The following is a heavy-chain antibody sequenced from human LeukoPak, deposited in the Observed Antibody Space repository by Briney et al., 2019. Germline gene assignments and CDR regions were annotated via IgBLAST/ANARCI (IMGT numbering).Heavy chain of an antibody. D-gene: IGHD6-13*01. CDR2: INHSGST. J-gene: IGHJ6*03. CDR3: TSSSWFTYYYYMDV. Sequence: PSETLSLTCAVYGGSFSGYYWSWIRQPPGKGLEWIGEINHSGSTNYNPSLKSRVTISVDTSKNQFSLKLSSVTAADTAVYYSTSSSWFTYYYYMDVWGKGTTVTVSS. CDR1: GGSFSGYY. V-gene: IGHV4-34*01.